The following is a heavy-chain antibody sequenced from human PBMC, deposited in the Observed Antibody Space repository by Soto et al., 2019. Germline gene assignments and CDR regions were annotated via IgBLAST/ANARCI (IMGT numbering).Heavy chain of an antibody. CDR3: ARGGYGSNGGNAFDI. CDR1: GYSFSSYW. V-gene: IGHV5-51*01. D-gene: IGHD4-4*01. J-gene: IGHJ3*02. CDR2: IYPGDFDT. Sequence: PGESLKISCKGSGYSFSSYWIGWVRQMPGKGLEWMGIIYPGDFDTRYSPSFQGQVTISADKSINTAYLQWNSLKASDTAICYCARGGYGSNGGNAFDIWGPGTMVTVSS.